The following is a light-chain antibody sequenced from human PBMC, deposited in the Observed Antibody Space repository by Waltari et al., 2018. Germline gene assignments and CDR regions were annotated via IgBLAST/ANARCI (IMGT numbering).Light chain of an antibody. J-gene: IGLJ3*02. Sequence: QSALTQPPSASGPPGQPFPISCTGTNSDFGVYNYVSWFQHHPGKAPKLIIYEVIKRPSGVPDRFSRSKSGKTASLTVSGLQAEDEAAYYCSSYAGSNNLVFGGGTNLTVL. CDR2: EVI. CDR3: SSYAGSNNLV. CDR1: NSDFGVYNY. V-gene: IGLV2-8*01.